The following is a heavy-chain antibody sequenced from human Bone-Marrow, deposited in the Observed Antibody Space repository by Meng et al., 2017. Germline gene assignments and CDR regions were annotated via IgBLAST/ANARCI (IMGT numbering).Heavy chain of an antibody. D-gene: IGHD2-15*01. CDR3: ARDIDQRDCSGGLCYNLDAFDV. Sequence: ETLSLTCAASGFSLSDYWMIWLRQAPGKGLEWVANIRQDALDKYYLDSVKGRFTISRDNAKSSLYLQLDSLRVEDSAVYYCARDIDQRDCSGGLCYNLDAFDVWGPGTMVTVSS. CDR2: IRQDALDK. J-gene: IGHJ3*01. CDR1: GFSLSDYW. V-gene: IGHV3-7*01.